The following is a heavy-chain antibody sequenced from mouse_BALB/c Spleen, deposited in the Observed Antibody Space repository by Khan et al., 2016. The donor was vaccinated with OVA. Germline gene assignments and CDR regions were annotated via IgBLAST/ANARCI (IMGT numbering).Heavy chain of an antibody. CDR1: GYSITSDYA. CDR3: AIRYYYGHWYFDV. D-gene: IGHD1-1*01. CDR2: ISYSGST. J-gene: IGHJ1*01. Sequence: EVQLQESGPGLVKPSQSLSLTCTVTGYSITSDYAWNWIRQFPGNKLEWMGYISYSGSTGYNPSLKSRLSITRDTSNNQFFLQLNSVTTEDTATYYSAIRYYYGHWYFDVWGAGTTVTVSS. V-gene: IGHV3-2*02.